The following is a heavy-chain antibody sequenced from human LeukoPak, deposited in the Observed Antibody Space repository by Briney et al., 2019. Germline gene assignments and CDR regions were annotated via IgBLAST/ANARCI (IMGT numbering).Heavy chain of an antibody. Sequence: RGSLRLSCAASGFTFSSYAMSWVRQAPGKGLEWVSAISGSGGSTYYADSVKGRFTISRDNSKNTLYLQMNSLRAEDTAVYYCARSWIQLWLLGYWGQGTLVTVSS. CDR3: ARSWIQLWLLGY. D-gene: IGHD5-18*01. J-gene: IGHJ4*02. CDR1: GFTFSSYA. V-gene: IGHV3-23*01. CDR2: ISGSGGST.